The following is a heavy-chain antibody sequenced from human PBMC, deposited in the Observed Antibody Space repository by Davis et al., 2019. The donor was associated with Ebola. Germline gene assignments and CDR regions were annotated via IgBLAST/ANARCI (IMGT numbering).Heavy chain of an antibody. D-gene: IGHD3-10*01. CDR2: INHSGST. J-gene: IGHJ6*02. Sequence: SETLSLTCAVYGGSFSGYYWSWIRQPPGKGLEWMGEINHSGSTNYNPSLKSRVTISADTSKNQFSLKLNSVTAADTAVYYCARGDYYYYGSGSPYYYYGMDVWGQGTTVTVSS. CDR3: ARGDYYYYGSGSPYYYYGMDV. CDR1: GGSFSGYY. V-gene: IGHV4-34*01.